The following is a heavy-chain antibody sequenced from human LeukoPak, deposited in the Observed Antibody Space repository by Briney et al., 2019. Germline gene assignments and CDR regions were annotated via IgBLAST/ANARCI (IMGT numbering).Heavy chain of an antibody. CDR1: GYIFTDYY. Sequence: ASVKVSCKASGYIFTDYYMHWVRQAPGQGLEWMGRINPNSGGTNYAQKFQGRVTMTRDTSISTAYMELSRLRSDDTAVYYCARDLEGYDYVWGSYRLLGYWGQGTLVTVSS. CDR3: ARDLEGYDYVWGSYRLLGY. V-gene: IGHV1-2*06. J-gene: IGHJ4*02. D-gene: IGHD3-16*02. CDR2: INPNSGGT.